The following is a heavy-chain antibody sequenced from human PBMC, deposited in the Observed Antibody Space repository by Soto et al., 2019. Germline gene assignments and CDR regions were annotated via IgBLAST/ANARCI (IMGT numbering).Heavy chain of an antibody. Sequence: QITLKESGPTLVKPTQTLTLTCTFSGFTFSGFSLSTRGVGVGWIRQPPGKALEWLALIYWDDYGIYNPSLKSRLTITKDTSKNQVVLTMTNMDPVDTATYYCVHRRERESDSFFDYWGQGTQVTVSS. D-gene: IGHD1-1*01. V-gene: IGHV2-5*02. CDR3: VHRRERESDSFFDY. J-gene: IGHJ4*01. CDR2: IYWDDYG. CDR1: GFSLSTRGVG.